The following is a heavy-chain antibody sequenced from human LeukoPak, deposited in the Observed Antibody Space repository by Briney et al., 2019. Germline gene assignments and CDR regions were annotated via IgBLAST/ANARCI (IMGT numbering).Heavy chain of an antibody. CDR2: ISFIGNYI. CDR3: AREPPTGIFDH. Sequence: KPGGSLRLSCAASGFTFSTYNMNWVRQAPGKGLEWVSSISFIGNYIYYADSVRGRFTISRDSANSSLYLQMNNLRAEDTAVYYCAREPPTGIFDHWGQGTLVTVSS. J-gene: IGHJ4*02. CDR1: GFTFSTYN. V-gene: IGHV3-21*01.